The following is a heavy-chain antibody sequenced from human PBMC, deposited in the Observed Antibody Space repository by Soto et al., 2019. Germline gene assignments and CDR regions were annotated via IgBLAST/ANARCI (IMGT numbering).Heavy chain of an antibody. J-gene: IGHJ6*02. CDR3: ARELPQRQARNMHV. CDR1: GGSMTSGDQY. V-gene: IGHV4-31*03. D-gene: IGHD1-1*01. Sequence: LSLTCTVTGGSMTSGDQYWTWIRHRPGAGLEWFGYINHRGSLYYNPSLKSRVSMSVDTSKNQFSLNLSSVTAADTAVYYCARELPQRQARNMHVRGPGTTVTVS. CDR2: INHRGSL.